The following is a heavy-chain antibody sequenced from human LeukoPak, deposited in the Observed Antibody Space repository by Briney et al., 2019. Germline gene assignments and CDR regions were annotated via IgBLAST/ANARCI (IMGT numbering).Heavy chain of an antibody. D-gene: IGHD3-3*01. CDR2: INPNSGGT. CDR1: GYTFTSYD. J-gene: IGHJ5*02. CDR3: ARETSDFWSGYYLHNWSDP. Sequence: ASVKVSCKASGYTFTSYDIDWVRQAPGQGLEWMGWINPNSGGTNYAQKFQGRVTMTRDTSISTAYMELSRLRSDDTAVYYCARETSDFWSGYYLHNWSDPWGQGTLVTVSS. V-gene: IGHV1-2*02.